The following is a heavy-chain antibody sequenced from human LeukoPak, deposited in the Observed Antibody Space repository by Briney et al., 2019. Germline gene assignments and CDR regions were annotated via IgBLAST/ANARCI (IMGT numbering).Heavy chain of an antibody. J-gene: IGHJ4*02. CDR1: GYTFSTFG. V-gene: IGHV1-18*04. CDR3: AREYCSGGSCYGPDY. CDR2: ISTYNGNT. Sequence: ASVKVSCKTSGYTFSTFGISWVRQAPGQGLEWMGWISTYNGNTNYIQKLQDRVTMTTDTSTSTAYMELGSLRSDDTAAYYCAREYCSGGSCYGPDYWGQGTLVTVSS. D-gene: IGHD2-15*01.